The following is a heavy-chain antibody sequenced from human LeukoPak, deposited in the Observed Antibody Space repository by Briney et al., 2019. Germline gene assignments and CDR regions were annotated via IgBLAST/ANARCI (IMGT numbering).Heavy chain of an antibody. Sequence: SESLSLTCAVSGYFISSGYYWGWIRQPPGKGLEWIGSIYHNGSTYYNPSLKSRVTISVDTSKNQFSLKLSSVTAADTAVYYCARNYDFWSGYYNYWGQGTLVTVSS. CDR3: ARNYDFWSGYYNY. CDR1: GYFISSGYY. J-gene: IGHJ4*02. V-gene: IGHV4-38-2*01. CDR2: IYHNGST. D-gene: IGHD3-3*01.